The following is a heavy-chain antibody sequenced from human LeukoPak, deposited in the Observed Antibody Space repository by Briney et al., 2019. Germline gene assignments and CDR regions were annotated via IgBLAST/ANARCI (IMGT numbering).Heavy chain of an antibody. J-gene: IGHJ4*02. Sequence: GGSLRLSCAASGFTFSRYWMSWMRQAPGKGLEWVANIKYDGNEEYYVDSVKGRFTISRDNAKNSLYLQLNSLRVEDTAVYYCKSGGAAPGSFDYWGQGTLVTVSP. CDR2: IKYDGNEE. V-gene: IGHV3-7*01. D-gene: IGHD1-1*01. CDR3: KSGGAAPGSFDY. CDR1: GFTFSRYW.